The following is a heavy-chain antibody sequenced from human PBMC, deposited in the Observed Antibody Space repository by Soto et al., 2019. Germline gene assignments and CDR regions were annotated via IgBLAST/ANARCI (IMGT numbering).Heavy chain of an antibody. CDR2: IYYSGST. CDR3: AREGGYCSSTSCYPFDY. Sequence: SETLSLTCTVSGGSISSYYWSWIRQPPGKGLEWIGYIYYSGSTNYNPSLKSRVTISVDTSKNQFSLKLSSVTAADTAVYYCAREGGYCSSTSCYPFDYWGQGTLVTVSS. CDR1: GGSISSYY. D-gene: IGHD2-2*01. J-gene: IGHJ4*02. V-gene: IGHV4-59*01.